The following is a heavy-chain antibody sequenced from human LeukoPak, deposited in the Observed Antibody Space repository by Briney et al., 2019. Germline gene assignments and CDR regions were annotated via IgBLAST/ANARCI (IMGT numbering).Heavy chain of an antibody. CDR3: ARDRGGPNCSSTSCFNWFDP. CDR2: INPNSGGT. CDR1: GYTFTGYY. D-gene: IGHD2-2*01. Sequence: ASVKVSCKASGYTFTGYYMHWVRQAPGQGLEWMGWINPNSGGTNYAQKFQGWVTVTRDTSISTAYMELSRLRSDDTAVYYCARDRGGPNCSSTSCFNWFDPWGQGTLVTVSS. J-gene: IGHJ5*02. V-gene: IGHV1-2*04.